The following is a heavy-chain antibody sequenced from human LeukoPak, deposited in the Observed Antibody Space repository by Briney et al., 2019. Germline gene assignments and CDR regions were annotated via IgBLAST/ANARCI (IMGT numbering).Heavy chain of an antibody. D-gene: IGHD2-21*01. V-gene: IGHV5-51*01. CDR1: GYRFTTYW. CDR2: VYPDDSDS. CDR3: ARGIAWRGDSTAFDI. Sequence: GESLKISCKVSGYRFTTYWIGWVRQMPGKGLQWMGNVYPDDSDSRYSPSFQGQVTISADKSISTAYLQWSRLQASDTAIYYCARGIAWRGDSTAFDIWGQGTMVTVSS. J-gene: IGHJ3*02.